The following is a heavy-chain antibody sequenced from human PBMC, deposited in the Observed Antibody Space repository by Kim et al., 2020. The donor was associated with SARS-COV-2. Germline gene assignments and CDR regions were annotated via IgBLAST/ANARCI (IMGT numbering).Heavy chain of an antibody. D-gene: IGHD3-10*01. CDR2: IYSGGST. Sequence: GGSLRLSCAASGFTVSSNYMSWVRQAPGKGLEWVSVIYSGGSTYYADSVKGRFTISRHNSKNTLYLQMNSLRAEDTAVYYCAREWGITMVRGVYGMDVWGQGTTVTVSS. CDR1: GFTVSSNY. CDR3: AREWGITMVRGVYGMDV. V-gene: IGHV3-53*04. J-gene: IGHJ6*02.